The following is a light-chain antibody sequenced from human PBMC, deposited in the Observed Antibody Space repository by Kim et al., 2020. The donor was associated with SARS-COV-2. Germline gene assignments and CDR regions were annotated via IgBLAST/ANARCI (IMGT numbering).Light chain of an antibody. CDR1: NIGSKS. Sequence: GMTARITCGGNNIGSKSVHWDQQKPGQAPVLVIYYDSDRPSGIPERFSGSNSGNTATLTISRVEAGDEADYYCQVWDSSSDHPHWVFGGGTKLTVL. CDR2: YDS. V-gene: IGLV3-21*04. J-gene: IGLJ3*02. CDR3: QVWDSSSDHPHWV.